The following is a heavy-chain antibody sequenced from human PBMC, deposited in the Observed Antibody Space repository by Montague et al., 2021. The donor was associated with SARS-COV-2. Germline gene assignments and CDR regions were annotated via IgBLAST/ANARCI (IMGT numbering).Heavy chain of an antibody. CDR2: IYYSGST. J-gene: IGHJ6*02. V-gene: IGHV4-59*01. D-gene: IGHD3-3*01. CDR1: GGSISSYY. CDR3: AGTYYDFWSGLIHYYCMDV. Sequence: SETLSLTCTVSGGSISSYYWSWIRQPPGKGLGWIGYIYYSGSTNYNPSLKSRVTISVDTSKNQFSLKLSSMTAADTAVYYCAGTYYDFWSGLIHYYCMDVWGQGTTVTVSS.